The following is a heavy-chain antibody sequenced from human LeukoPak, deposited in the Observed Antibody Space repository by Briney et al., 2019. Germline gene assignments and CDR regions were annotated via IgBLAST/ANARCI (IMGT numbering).Heavy chain of an antibody. CDR2: INHNGRT. CDR1: GGSFSGYY. V-gene: IGHV4-34*01. J-gene: IGHJ6*03. Sequence: SETLSLTCAVSGGSFSGYYWTWIRQPPGKGLEWIGEINHNGRTNYNPSLKSRVIMSVDTSKNQFSLKLSSVTAADTAVYYCARLGYHLLYAYYYYYMDVWGKGTTVTASS. D-gene: IGHD2-2*02. CDR3: ARLGYHLLYAYYYYYMDV.